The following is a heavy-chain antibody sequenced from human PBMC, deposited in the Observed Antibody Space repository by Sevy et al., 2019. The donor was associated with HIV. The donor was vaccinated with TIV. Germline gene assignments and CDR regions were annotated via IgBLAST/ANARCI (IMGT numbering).Heavy chain of an antibody. D-gene: IGHD3-22*01. Sequence: GGSLRLSCAASGFTFSSYGMHWVRQAPGKGLEWVAVISYDENKKYYADSVKGRFTISRDNSKNTLYLQMNSLRAEDTAVYYGAKAKYYYDGSGYYGFDYWGQGTLVTVSS. CDR3: AKAKYYYDGSGYYGFDY. CDR1: GFTFSSYG. V-gene: IGHV3-30*18. J-gene: IGHJ4*02. CDR2: ISYDENKK.